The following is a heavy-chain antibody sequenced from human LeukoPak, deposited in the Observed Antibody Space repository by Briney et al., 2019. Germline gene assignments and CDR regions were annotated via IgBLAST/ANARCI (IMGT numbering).Heavy chain of an antibody. CDR1: GYSISSGYY. V-gene: IGHV4-38-2*02. D-gene: IGHD1-26*01. J-gene: IGHJ5*02. Sequence: SETLSLTCTVSGYSISSGYYWGWIRQPPGKGLEWIGSIYHSGSTYYNPSLKSRVTISVDTSKNQFSLKLSSVTAADTAVYYCARGTIVGATGWFDPWGQGTLVTVSS. CDR3: ARGTIVGATGWFDP. CDR2: IYHSGST.